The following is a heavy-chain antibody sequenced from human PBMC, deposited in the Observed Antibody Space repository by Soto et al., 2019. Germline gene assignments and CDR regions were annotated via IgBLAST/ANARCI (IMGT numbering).Heavy chain of an antibody. Sequence: LSLTCAVYGGSFSGYYWSWIRQPPGKGLEWIGEINHSGSTNYNPSLRSRVSMSIYTSKDQFSLKLKSVTAADTALYFCARQRTSVVTQAYFDVWGPGSLVTVSS. V-gene: IGHV4-34*01. CDR3: ARQRTSVVTQAYFDV. CDR2: INHSGST. J-gene: IGHJ4*02. D-gene: IGHD2-21*02. CDR1: GGSFSGYY.